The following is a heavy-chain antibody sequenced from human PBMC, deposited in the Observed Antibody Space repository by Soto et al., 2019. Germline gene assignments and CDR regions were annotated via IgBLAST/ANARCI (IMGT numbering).Heavy chain of an antibody. Sequence: QVQLQQSGPGLVKPSQTLSLTCAISGDSVSSNSAAWNWIRQSPSRGLEWLGRTYYRSKWYNDYAVSVKSRITINPDTSKNQFSLQLNSVTPEDTAVYYCARVDARRGVLRFLEWLLGFDPWGQGTLVTVSS. V-gene: IGHV6-1*01. D-gene: IGHD3-3*01. CDR1: GDSVSSNSAA. J-gene: IGHJ5*02. CDR2: TYYRSKWYN. CDR3: ARVDARRGVLRFLEWLLGFDP.